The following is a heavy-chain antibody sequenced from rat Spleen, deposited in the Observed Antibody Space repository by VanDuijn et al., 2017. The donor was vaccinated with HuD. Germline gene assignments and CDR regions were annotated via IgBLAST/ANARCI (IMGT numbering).Heavy chain of an antibody. Sequence: EVQLVESGGGLVQPGRSLKLSCAASGFTFTNYYMAWVRQAPTKGLEWVASITNSGGSTYYRDSVKGRFTFSRDNAKSTLYLQMDSLRSEDTATYYCAKSRFYYYDGGYYCFNYWGQGVMVTVSS. CDR3: AKSRFYYYDGGYYCFNY. D-gene: IGHD1-12*02. V-gene: IGHV5-25*01. CDR1: GFTFTNYY. J-gene: IGHJ2*01. CDR2: ITNSGGST.